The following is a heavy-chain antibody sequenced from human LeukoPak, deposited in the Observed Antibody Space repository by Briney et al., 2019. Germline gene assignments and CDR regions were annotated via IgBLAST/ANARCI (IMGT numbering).Heavy chain of an antibody. Sequence: ASVKVSRKASGYTFTSYYMHGVRQAPGRGLEWMGIISPSGASTTYAQNFQGRVTMTRDMSTSTVYMELSSLKSEDTAVYYCARGSSRSPRDAFDIWGQGTMVTVSS. CDR1: GYTFTSYY. CDR2: ISPSGAST. V-gene: IGHV1-46*01. J-gene: IGHJ3*02. CDR3: ARGSSRSPRDAFDI.